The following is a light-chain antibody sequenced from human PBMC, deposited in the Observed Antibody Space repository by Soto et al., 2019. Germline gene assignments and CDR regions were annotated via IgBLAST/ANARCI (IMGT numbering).Light chain of an antibody. CDR2: LGS. V-gene: IGKV2-28*01. Sequence: SLPVTPGEPASISCRSSQSLLHSNGYNYLDWYLQKPGQSPQLLIYLGSYRASGVPDRFSGSGSGTDFTLKISRVEAEGVGVCYGMQALQTRTFGQGTKVDI. J-gene: IGKJ1*01. CDR1: QSLLHSNGYNY. CDR3: MQALQTRT.